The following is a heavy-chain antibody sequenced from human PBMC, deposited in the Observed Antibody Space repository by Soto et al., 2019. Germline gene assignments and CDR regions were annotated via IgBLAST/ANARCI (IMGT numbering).Heavy chain of an antibody. CDR1: GFTFTTSA. CDR2: IVVGSGHT. V-gene: IGHV1-58*01. CDR3: AALLDSDTAMVVIDY. J-gene: IGHJ4*02. D-gene: IGHD5-18*01. Sequence: QMQLVQSGPEVKKPGTSVKVSCKASGFTFTTSAVQWVRQARGQRLEWIGWIVVGSGHTNYAQKFQERVTITRDMSTSTAYMELSSLRSEDTAVYYCAALLDSDTAMVVIDYWGQGTLVTVSS.